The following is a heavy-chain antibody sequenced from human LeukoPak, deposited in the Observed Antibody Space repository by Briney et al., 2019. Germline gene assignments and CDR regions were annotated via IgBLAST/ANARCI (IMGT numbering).Heavy chain of an antibody. V-gene: IGHV3-9*01. J-gene: IGHJ1*01. D-gene: IGHD2-21*02. CDR3: TSWGDTTAEYFQR. CDR2: ISWNSGSI. CDR1: GFTFDDYA. Sequence: GGSLRLSCAASGFTFDDYAMHWVRQAPGKGLEWVSGISWNSGSIGYVNSVKGRFTISRDNAQNSMYLQMNSLRVEDTAVYYCTSWGDTTAEYFQRWGQGTLVTVSS.